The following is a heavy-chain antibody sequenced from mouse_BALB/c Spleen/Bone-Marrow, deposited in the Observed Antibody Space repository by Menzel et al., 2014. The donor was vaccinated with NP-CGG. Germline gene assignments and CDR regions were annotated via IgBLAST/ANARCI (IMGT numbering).Heavy chain of an antibody. CDR3: ARIYYGNYY. D-gene: IGHD2-1*01. V-gene: IGHV1-54*01. CDR1: GYAFTNYL. CDR2: INPGSGGT. J-gene: IGHJ2*01. Sequence: QVQLQQSGAELVRPGTSVKVSCKASGYAFTNYLIEWVKQRPGQGLEWIGVINPGSGGTNYNEKFKGKATLTADKSFSTAYMQLSSLTSDDSAVYFCARIYYGNYYWGQGTTLTVSS.